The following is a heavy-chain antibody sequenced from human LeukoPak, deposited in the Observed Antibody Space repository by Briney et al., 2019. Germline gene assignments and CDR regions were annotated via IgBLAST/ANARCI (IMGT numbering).Heavy chain of an antibody. CDR1: GYTFTSYY. CDR3: ARDDSSGYYSGP. Sequence: ASVKVSCKASGYTFTSYYIHWVRQAPGQGLEWMGRINPNSGGTNYAQKFQGRVTMTRDTSISTAYMELSRLRSDDTAVYYCARDDSSGYYSGPWGQGTLVTVSS. D-gene: IGHD3-22*01. V-gene: IGHV1-2*06. CDR2: INPNSGGT. J-gene: IGHJ5*02.